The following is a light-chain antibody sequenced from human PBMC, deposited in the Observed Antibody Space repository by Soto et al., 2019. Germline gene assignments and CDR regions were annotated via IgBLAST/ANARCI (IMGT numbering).Light chain of an antibody. CDR1: SSDVGSYDL. Sequence: QSALTQPASVSGSPGQSITIPCTGSSSDVGSYDLVSWFQQHPGKAPKLIIYEDTKRPSGVSNRFSGSKSGNTASLTISGPQAEDEADYYCCSYAGSSTRYVFGTGTKVTVL. CDR3: CSYAGSSTRYV. CDR2: EDT. V-gene: IGLV2-23*01. J-gene: IGLJ1*01.